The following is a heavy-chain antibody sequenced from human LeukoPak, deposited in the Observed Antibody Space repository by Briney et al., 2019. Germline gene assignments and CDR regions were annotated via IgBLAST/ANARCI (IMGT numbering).Heavy chain of an antibody. V-gene: IGHV4-30-4*01. J-gene: IGHJ4*02. CDR2: IYYSGST. Sequence: SQTPSLTCTVSGGSISSGDYYWSWIRQPPGKGLEWIGYIYYSGSTYYNPSLKSRVTISVDTSKNQFSLKLSSVTAADTAVYYCARVAYCGGDCYSEPIDYWGQGTLVTVSS. D-gene: IGHD2-21*02. CDR3: ARVAYCGGDCYSEPIDY. CDR1: GGSISSGDYY.